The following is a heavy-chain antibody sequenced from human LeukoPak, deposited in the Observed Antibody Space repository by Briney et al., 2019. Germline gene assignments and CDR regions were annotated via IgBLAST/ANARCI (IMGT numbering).Heavy chain of an antibody. V-gene: IGHV3-23*01. CDR2: ISGSGGST. D-gene: IGHD3-10*01. J-gene: IGHJ4*02. CDR3: AKDRLPYGSGSYYYY. CDR1: GFTFSSYA. Sequence: PGGSLRLSCAASGFTFSSYAMSWVRQAPGKGLEWVSAISGSGGSTYYADSVKGRFTISRDNSKNTLYLQMNSLRAEDTAVYYCAKDRLPYGSGSYYYYWGQGTLVTVSS.